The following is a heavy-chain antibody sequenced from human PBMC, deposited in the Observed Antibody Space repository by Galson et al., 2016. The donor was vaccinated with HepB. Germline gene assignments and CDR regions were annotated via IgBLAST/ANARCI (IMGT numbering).Heavy chain of an antibody. CDR2: ITGSGGRA. CDR1: GLTFSSHA. V-gene: IGHV3-23*01. J-gene: IGHJ6*04. Sequence: SLRLSCAASGLTFSSHAMSWVRQAPGKGLEWVSAITGSGGRAYYADSVKGRFTITRDNSKSTIYLQMSSLRTEDTAVYFCARDPGLRNGMGGWGKGTTVTVSS. CDR3: ARDPGLRNGMGG. D-gene: IGHD4-17*01.